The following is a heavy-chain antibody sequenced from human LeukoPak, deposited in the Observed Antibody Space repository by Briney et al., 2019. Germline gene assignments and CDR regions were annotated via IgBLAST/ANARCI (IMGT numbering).Heavy chain of an antibody. D-gene: IGHD5-12*01. V-gene: IGHV1-8*03. J-gene: IGHJ4*02. CDR2: MNPNSGST. CDR3: ARGRSTGYPYYFEY. CDR1: GYTFTSYD. Sequence: ASVKVSCKASGYTFTSYDINWVRQATGQGLKWMGWMNPNSGSTGYAQKFQGRVTITRNTSISTAYMELSGLRSEDTAAYYCARGRSTGYPYYFEYWGQGTLVTVSS.